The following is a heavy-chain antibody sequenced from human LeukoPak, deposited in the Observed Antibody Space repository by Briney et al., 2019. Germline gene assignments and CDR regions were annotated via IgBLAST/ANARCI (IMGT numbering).Heavy chain of an antibody. V-gene: IGHV3-48*02. CDR1: GFTFSNHW. CDR3: ASSGSYRFDY. D-gene: IGHD1-26*01. CDR2: ITASGTAM. J-gene: IGHJ4*02. Sequence: PGGSLRLSCAASGFTFSNHWMHWVRQAPGKGLEWVSHITASGTAMFYADSVKGRFTISRDNAKNSLYLQMNSLRDEDTAVYYCASSGSYRFDYWGQGTLVTVSS.